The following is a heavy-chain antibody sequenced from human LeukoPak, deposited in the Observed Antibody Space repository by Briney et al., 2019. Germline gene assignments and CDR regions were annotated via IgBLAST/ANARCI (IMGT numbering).Heavy chain of an antibody. J-gene: IGHJ5*02. Sequence: PGGSLRLSCAASGFTFSSYAMHWVRQAPGKGLEWVAVISYDGSNKYYADSVKGRFTISRDNSKNTLYLQMNSLRAEDTAVYYCARGRAAAGTYKRHNWFDPWGQGTLVTVSS. CDR1: GFTFSSYA. D-gene: IGHD6-13*01. CDR3: ARGRAAAGTYKRHNWFDP. V-gene: IGHV3-30-3*01. CDR2: ISYDGSNK.